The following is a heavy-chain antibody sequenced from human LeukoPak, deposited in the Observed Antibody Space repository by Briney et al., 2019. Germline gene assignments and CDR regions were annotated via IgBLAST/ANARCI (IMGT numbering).Heavy chain of an antibody. Sequence: SETLSLTCAVSGGSVSGHYWDWIRQPPGKGLDWIGYIYASGSANYHPSLKSRVTISLDTSQNHVSLRLTSVTADNTAVYYCAREAPGGSGWTYFDYWGQGSLVTVS. CDR1: GGSVSGHY. CDR2: IYASGSA. V-gene: IGHV4-59*02. CDR3: AREAPGGSGWTYFDY. J-gene: IGHJ4*02. D-gene: IGHD6-19*01.